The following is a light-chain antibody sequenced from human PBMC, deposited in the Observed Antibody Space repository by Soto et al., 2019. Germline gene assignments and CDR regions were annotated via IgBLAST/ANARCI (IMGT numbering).Light chain of an antibody. CDR1: PSIRTW. V-gene: IGKV1-5*01. CDR2: DAS. CDR3: QQYNSYSPWT. J-gene: IGKJ1*01. Sequence: DIQMTQSPSTLSASVGDRVTITCRASPSIRTWLAWYQQKPGKVPKLLIYDASSLESGVPSRFSGSGSGTEFTLTISSLQPDDFATYYCQQYNSYSPWTFGQGTKVEIK.